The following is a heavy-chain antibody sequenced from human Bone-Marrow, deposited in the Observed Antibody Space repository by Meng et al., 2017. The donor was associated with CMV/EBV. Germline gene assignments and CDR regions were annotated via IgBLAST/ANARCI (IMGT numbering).Heavy chain of an antibody. CDR1: GFTFSSYW. CDR2: INHSGST. Sequence: GSLRLSCAASGFTFSSYWMHWVRQPPGKGLEWIGEINHSGSTSYNPSLESRVTISVDTSKNQFSLKLSSVTAADTAVYYCSRLRFLEWLSSYYYYYGMDVWGQGTLVTVSS. CDR3: SRLRFLEWLSSYYYYYGMDV. V-gene: IGHV4-34*01. J-gene: IGHJ6*02. D-gene: IGHD3-3*01.